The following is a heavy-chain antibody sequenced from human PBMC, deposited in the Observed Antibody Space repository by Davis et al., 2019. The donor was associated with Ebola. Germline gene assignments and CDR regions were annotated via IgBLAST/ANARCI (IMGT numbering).Heavy chain of an antibody. Sequence: GGSLRLSCAASGFTFSGSAMHGVRQAPGKGLEWVSSITSSSHHKYYADSLKGRFTISRDDAKNSLYLQMNSLTAEDTAVYYGARVRTTIFDWVGPTDVWGQGTTVTVSS. V-gene: IGHV3-21*01. CDR1: GFTFSGSA. CDR2: ITSSSHHK. J-gene: IGHJ6*02. D-gene: IGHD3-9*01. CDR3: ARVRTTIFDWVGPTDV.